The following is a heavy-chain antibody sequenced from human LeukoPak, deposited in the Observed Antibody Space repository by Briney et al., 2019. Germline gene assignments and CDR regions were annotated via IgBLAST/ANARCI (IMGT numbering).Heavy chain of an antibody. Sequence: SETLSLTCAVYGGSFSGYYWSWIRQPPGKGLEWIGEINHSGSTNYNPSLKSRVTISVDTSKNQFSLQLSSVTAADTAEYYCARQKWDRLTYYYYGMDVWGQGTTVTVSS. CDR3: ARQKWDRLTYYYYGMDV. V-gene: IGHV4-34*01. J-gene: IGHJ6*02. CDR1: GGSFSGYY. D-gene: IGHD1-26*01. CDR2: INHSGST.